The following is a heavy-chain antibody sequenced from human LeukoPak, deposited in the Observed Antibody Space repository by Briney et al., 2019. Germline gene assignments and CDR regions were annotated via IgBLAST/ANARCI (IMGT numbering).Heavy chain of an antibody. CDR3: ARDVDTAMGFDY. D-gene: IGHD5-18*01. Sequence: GGSLRLSCAASGFTFSSYWMHWVRHAPGKGLVWVSRINSDGSSTSYADSVKGRFTISRDNAKNTLYLQMNSLRAEDTAVYYCARDVDTAMGFDYWGQGTLVTVSS. CDR1: GFTFSSYW. CDR2: INSDGSST. V-gene: IGHV3-74*01. J-gene: IGHJ4*02.